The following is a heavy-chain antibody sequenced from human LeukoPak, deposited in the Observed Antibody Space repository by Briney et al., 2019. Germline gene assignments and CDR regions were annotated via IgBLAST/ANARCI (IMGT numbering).Heavy chain of an antibody. J-gene: IGHJ4*02. Sequence: SETLFLTCTVSGASIRSGDYYWSWIRQPPGKGLEWIGYIYDSGSTYYNPSLKSRITISVDTSENRFSLMLSSVTAADTAVYYCARHLRGTGCYFMQYWGQGSPVTVSS. CDR3: ARHLRGTGCYFMQY. D-gene: IGHD2-2*01. V-gene: IGHV4-30-4*01. CDR2: IYDSGST. CDR1: GASIRSGDYY.